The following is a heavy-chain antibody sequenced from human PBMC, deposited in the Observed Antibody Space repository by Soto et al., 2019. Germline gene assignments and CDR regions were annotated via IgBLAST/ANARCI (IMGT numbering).Heavy chain of an antibody. J-gene: IGHJ3*02. D-gene: IGHD6-13*01. CDR1: GFTVTSNY. V-gene: IGHV1-69*01. CDR3: AREIAEDAFDI. CDR2: IIPIFGTA. Sequence: GGSLRLSCAASGFTVTSNYMSWVRQAPGQGLEWMGGIIPIFGTANYAQKFQGRVTITADESTSTAYMELSSLRSEDTAVYYCAREIAEDAFDIWGQGTMVTVSS.